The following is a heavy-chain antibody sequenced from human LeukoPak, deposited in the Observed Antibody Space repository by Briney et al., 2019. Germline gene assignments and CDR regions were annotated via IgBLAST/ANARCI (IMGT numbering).Heavy chain of an antibody. V-gene: IGHV3-20*04. CDR3: ARMKAMVRGVILDY. CDR1: GFTFDDYG. Sequence: GGSLRLSCAASGFTFDDYGMSWVRQAPGKGLEWVSGINWNGGSTGYADSVKGRFTISRDNAKNSLYLQMNSLRAEDTALYYCARMKAMVRGVILDYWGQGTLVTVSS. CDR2: INWNGGST. J-gene: IGHJ4*02. D-gene: IGHD3-10*01.